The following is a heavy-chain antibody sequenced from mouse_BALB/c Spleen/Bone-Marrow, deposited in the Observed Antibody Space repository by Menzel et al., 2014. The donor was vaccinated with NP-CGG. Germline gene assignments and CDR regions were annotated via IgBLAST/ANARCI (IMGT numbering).Heavy chain of an antibody. J-gene: IGHJ2*01. CDR1: GYTFTSYW. CDR3: ARDSITTVVATDY. D-gene: IGHD1-1*01. V-gene: IGHV1-69*02. Sequence: QVQLQQPGAELVKPGASVKLSCKASGYTFTSYWMHWVKQRPGQGLEWIGEIDPSDSYTNYNQKFKGKATLTVDKPSSTAYMQLSSLTSEDSAVYYCARDSITTVVATDYWGQGTTLTVSS. CDR2: IDPSDSYT.